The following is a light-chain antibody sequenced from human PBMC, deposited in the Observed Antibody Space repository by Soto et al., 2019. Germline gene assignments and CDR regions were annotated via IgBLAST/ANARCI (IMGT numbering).Light chain of an antibody. CDR2: GVT. J-gene: IGLJ1*01. Sequence: QSALTQPASVSGSPGQSITISCTGTSSDVGGYNYVSWYQQHPGIAPKLLTYGVTNRPSGVSTRFSGSKSGNTASLTISGHQAEDEADYHCSSYTSASTLLYLFGTGTKLAVL. CDR3: SSYTSASTLLYL. V-gene: IGLV2-14*01. CDR1: SSDVGGYNY.